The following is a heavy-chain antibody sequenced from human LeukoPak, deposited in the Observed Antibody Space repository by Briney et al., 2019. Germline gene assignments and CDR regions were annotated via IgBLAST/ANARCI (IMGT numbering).Heavy chain of an antibody. D-gene: IGHD6-6*01. J-gene: IGHJ4*02. CDR3: AREEKQLVPFDY. V-gene: IGHV1-18*01. CDR2: ISAYNGNT. Sequence: ASVTVSCKASGYTFTSYGISWVRQAPGQGLEWMGWISAYNGNTNYAQKLQGRVTMTTDTSTSTAYMELRSLRSDDTAVYYCAREEKQLVPFDYWGQGTLVTVSS. CDR1: GYTFTSYG.